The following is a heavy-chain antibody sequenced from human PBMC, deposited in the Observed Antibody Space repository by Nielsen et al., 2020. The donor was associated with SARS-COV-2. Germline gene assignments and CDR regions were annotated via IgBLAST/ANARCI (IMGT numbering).Heavy chain of an antibody. J-gene: IGHJ2*01. Sequence: SVMVSCNAAGYTFIYRYLHWVRQAPGQTLEWMGWITPFNGNTNYAQKFQDRVTITRDRYMSTAYMELSSLRSEDTAMYYCARSKGIAAAGDWYFDLWGRGTLVTVSS. V-gene: IGHV1-45*02. CDR2: ITPFNGNT. CDR3: ARSKGIAAAGDWYFDL. D-gene: IGHD6-13*01. CDR1: GYTFIYRY.